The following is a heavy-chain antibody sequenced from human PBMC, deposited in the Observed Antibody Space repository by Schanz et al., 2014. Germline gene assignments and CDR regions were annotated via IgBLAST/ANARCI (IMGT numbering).Heavy chain of an antibody. D-gene: IGHD5-12*01. V-gene: IGHV1-2*02. CDR3: ARARYTGYDCSGY. J-gene: IGHJ4*02. CDR1: GYSFTEYF. Sequence: QVQLVQSGAAVKRPGASVKVSCKASGYSFTEYFLHWVRQAPGQGLEWMGWINPNSGETNYEQKFKGRVTLTSDTSISTAFMELSGLTSDDTATYFCARARYTGYDCSGYWGQGTLLIVSS. CDR2: INPNSGET.